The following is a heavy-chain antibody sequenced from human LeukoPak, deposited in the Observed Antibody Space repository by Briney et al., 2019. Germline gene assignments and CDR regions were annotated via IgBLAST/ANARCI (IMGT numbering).Heavy chain of an antibody. J-gene: IGHJ4*02. CDR2: IIPILGIA. Sequence: SVKVSCKASGGTFSSYAISWVRQAPGQGLEWMGRIIPILGIANYAQKFQGRVTITADKSTSTAYMELSSLRSEDTAVYHCASGAGGYYFDYWGQGTLVTVSS. CDR1: GGTFSSYA. D-gene: IGHD3-10*01. V-gene: IGHV1-69*04. CDR3: ASGAGGYYFDY.